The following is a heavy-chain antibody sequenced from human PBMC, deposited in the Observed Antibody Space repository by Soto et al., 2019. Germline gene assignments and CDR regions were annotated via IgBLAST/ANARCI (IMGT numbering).Heavy chain of an antibody. J-gene: IGHJ3*02. V-gene: IGHV4-59*01. CDR2: IYYSGST. CDR1: GGSISSYY. D-gene: IGHD2-2*01. CDR3: ARGRGGWFINQLLNAFDI. Sequence: QVQLQESGPGLVKPSETLSLTCTVSGGSISSYYWSWIRQPPGKGMEWIGYIYYSGSTNYNPSLTCRVTISVDTSKNQFSRKLSSVTAADTAVYYCARGRGGWFINQLLNAFDIWGQGTMVTVSS.